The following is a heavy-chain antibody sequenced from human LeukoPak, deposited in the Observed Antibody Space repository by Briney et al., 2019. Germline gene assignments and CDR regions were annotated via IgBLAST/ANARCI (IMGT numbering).Heavy chain of an antibody. CDR1: GFTFSSYG. CDR3: AKDFESTYQYSSGWYTGGVDY. D-gene: IGHD6-19*01. J-gene: IGHJ4*02. V-gene: IGHV3-30*18. CDR2: ISYDGSNK. Sequence: GGSLRLSCAASGFTFSSYGMHWVRQAPGKGLEWVAVISYDGSNKYYADSVKGRFTISRDNSKNTLYLQMNSLRAEDTAVYYCAKDFESTYQYSSGWYTGGVDYWGQGTLVTVSS.